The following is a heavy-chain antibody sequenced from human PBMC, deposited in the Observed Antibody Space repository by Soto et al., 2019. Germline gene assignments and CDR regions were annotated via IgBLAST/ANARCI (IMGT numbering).Heavy chain of an antibody. CDR2: IYYSGST. Sequence: SETLSLTCTVSGGSISRYYWSWIRQPPGKGLEWIGYIYYSGSTNYNPSLKSRVTISVDTSKNQFSLKLSSETAADTAVYYCARGDTPSPDYWGQGTLVTVSS. CDR3: ARGDTPSPDY. CDR1: GGSISRYY. J-gene: IGHJ4*02. D-gene: IGHD2-2*01. V-gene: IGHV4-59*01.